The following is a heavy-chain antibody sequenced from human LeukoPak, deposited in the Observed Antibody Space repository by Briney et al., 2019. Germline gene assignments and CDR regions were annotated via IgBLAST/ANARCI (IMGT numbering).Heavy chain of an antibody. Sequence: GGSLRLSCAASGFTFSSYAMSWVRQAPGKGLEWVSAISGSGGSTYYADSVKGRSTISRDNSKNTLYLQMNSLRAEDTAVYYCANAKPGIAAAGTSPLFDYWGQRTLVTVSS. CDR2: ISGSGGST. V-gene: IGHV3-23*01. CDR1: GFTFSSYA. D-gene: IGHD6-13*01. J-gene: IGHJ4*02. CDR3: ANAKPGIAAAGTSPLFDY.